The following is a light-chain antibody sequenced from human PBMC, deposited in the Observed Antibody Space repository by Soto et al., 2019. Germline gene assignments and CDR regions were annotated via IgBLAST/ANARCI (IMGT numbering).Light chain of an antibody. Sequence: QSVLTQPPSVSAAPGQKVTISCSGSSSNIGNNYVSWYQQLPGTAPKLLIYENNKRPSGIPERFSGSKSGTSATLGITGLQTGDEADYYCGTWDSSLSAPSYVFGTGTKVTVL. CDR1: SSNIGNNY. J-gene: IGLJ1*01. V-gene: IGLV1-51*02. CDR2: ENN. CDR3: GTWDSSLSAPSYV.